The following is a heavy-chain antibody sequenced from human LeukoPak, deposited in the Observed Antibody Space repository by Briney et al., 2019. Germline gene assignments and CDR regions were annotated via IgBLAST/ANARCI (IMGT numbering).Heavy chain of an antibody. D-gene: IGHD3-10*01. Sequence: SETLSLTCTVSGGSISSYYWSWIRQPPGKGLEWIGNIFYTGSTKYNSSLKSRVTISVDTSKNQFSLKLSSVTAADTAVYYCARGEDQVDYWGQGTLVTVSS. CDR1: GGSISSYY. CDR3: ARGEDQVDY. J-gene: IGHJ4*02. CDR2: IFYTGST. V-gene: IGHV4-59*08.